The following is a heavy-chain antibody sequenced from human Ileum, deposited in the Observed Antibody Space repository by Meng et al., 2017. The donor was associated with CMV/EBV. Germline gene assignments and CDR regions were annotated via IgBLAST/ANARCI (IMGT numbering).Heavy chain of an antibody. CDR3: VRAGSGFYSVDFDF. CDR2: IKYDGSDI. CDR1: GFTFRDYW. Sequence: GESLKISCAVSGFTFRDYWMSWVRQAPGSGLEWVANIKYDGSDIYYVDSVRGRFTISRDNAKNSVYLQMNSLRAEDTAVYYCVRAGSGFYSVDFDFWGHGTRVTCSS. V-gene: IGHV3-7*01. J-gene: IGHJ4*01. D-gene: IGHD2-15*01.